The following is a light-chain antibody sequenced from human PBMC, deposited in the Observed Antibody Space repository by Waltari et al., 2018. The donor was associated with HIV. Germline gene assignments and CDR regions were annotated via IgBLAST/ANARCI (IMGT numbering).Light chain of an antibody. V-gene: IGLV2-14*01. Sequence: QSALTQPASVSGLPGQLITISSTGTSNYVGASAYVSWYIQSPVKVPKLLIYHLYNRPSRISHRVSGDKSGNQSFLTIPRLRAEDEADYYCASFTSGRLNVFGSGTKLTVL. J-gene: IGLJ1*01. CDR3: ASFTSGRLNV. CDR1: SNYVGASAY. CDR2: HLY.